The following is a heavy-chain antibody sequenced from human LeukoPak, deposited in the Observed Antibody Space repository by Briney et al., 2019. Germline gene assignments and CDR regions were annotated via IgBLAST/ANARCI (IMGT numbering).Heavy chain of an antibody. CDR3: ARDSLSAGQLFDY. CDR2: IYYSGST. CDR1: GGSISSSSYY. Sequence: SSETLSLTCTVSGGSISSSSYYWGWIRQPPGKGLEWIGSIYYSGSTYYNPSLKSRVTISVDTSKNQFSLKLSSVTAADTAVYYCARDSLSAGQLFDYWGQGTLVTVSS. D-gene: IGHD6-25*01. V-gene: IGHV4-39*02. J-gene: IGHJ4*02.